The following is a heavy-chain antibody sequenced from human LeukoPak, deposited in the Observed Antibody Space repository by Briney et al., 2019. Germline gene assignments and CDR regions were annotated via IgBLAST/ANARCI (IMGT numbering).Heavy chain of an antibody. V-gene: IGHV1-46*01. J-gene: IGHJ4*02. CDR3: ARDRVGAFFDY. D-gene: IGHD1-26*01. Sequence: ASVEVSCKASGYDFTNYYVHWVRQAPGQGLEWMGTINPNPHEDITTYAQKFQDRVTMTKDPAMSTVYKELSSLTSEDTAVYYCARDRVGAFFDYWGQGTLVTVSS. CDR2: INPNPHEDIT. CDR1: GYDFTNYY.